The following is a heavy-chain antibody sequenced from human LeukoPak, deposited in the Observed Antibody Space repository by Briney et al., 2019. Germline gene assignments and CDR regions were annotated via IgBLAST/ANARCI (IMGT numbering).Heavy chain of an antibody. V-gene: IGHV5-51*01. CDR2: IYAGDSDT. CDR3: ARRVDSGFSLDF. D-gene: IGHD6-25*01. Sequence: GESLKISCQCSGYTFTNYWIAWGRQMPGKGLEWMGIIYAGDSDTRYSPSFQGQVTISADRSISTAYLQWSSLKASDTAMYYCARRVDSGFSLDFWGQGTLVTVSS. CDR1: GYTFTNYW. J-gene: IGHJ4*02.